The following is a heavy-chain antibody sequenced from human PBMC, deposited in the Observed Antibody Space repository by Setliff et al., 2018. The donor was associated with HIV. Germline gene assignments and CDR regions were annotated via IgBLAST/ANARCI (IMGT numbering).Heavy chain of an antibody. D-gene: IGHD3-22*01. CDR3: ARHYDSSGPNYRYYYMDV. CDR2: INHGGST. V-gene: IGHV4-34*01. Sequence: SETLSLTCAVYSGSFSGYYWSWIRQSPGKGLEWIGEINHGGSTKYNPSFKSRLAMSVDTSKQQFSLKLNSVTAADTAVYHCARHYDSSGPNYRYYYMDVWGKGTTVTVSS. J-gene: IGHJ6*03. CDR1: SGSFSGYY.